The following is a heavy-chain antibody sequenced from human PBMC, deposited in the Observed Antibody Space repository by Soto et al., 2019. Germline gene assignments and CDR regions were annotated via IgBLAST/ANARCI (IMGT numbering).Heavy chain of an antibody. J-gene: IGHJ5*02. CDR3: AVVPAAIGYFRFFDP. CDR1: GASIRDGDYY. CDR2: IYYSGST. V-gene: IGHV4-30-4*01. Sequence: PSETLSLTCSVSGASIRDGDYYWSWIRQPPGKGLEWIGYIYYSGSTYYNPSLKSRVTISVDTSKNQFSLKLSSVTAADTAVYYCAVVPAAIGYFRFFDPWGQGTLVTVSS. D-gene: IGHD2-2*02.